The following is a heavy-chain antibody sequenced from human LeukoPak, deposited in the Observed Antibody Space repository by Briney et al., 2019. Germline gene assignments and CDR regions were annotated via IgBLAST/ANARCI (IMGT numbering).Heavy chain of an antibody. CDR1: RYTFAGYY. Sequence: ASVKVSCKASRYTFAGYYMHWVRQAPGQGLEWTGWINPNSGGTNYAQKFQGRVTMTRDTSISTAYMELSRLRSDDTAVYYCARSTGYDVFDYWGQGTLVTVSS. J-gene: IGHJ4*02. D-gene: IGHD5-12*01. CDR2: INPNSGGT. CDR3: ARSTGYDVFDY. V-gene: IGHV1-2*02.